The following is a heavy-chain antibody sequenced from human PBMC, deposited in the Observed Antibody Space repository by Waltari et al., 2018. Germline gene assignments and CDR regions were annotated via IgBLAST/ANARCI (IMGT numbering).Heavy chain of an antibody. D-gene: IGHD3-16*02. Sequence: QVQLQESGPGLVKPSETLSLTCTVSGGSISNHYWSWIRQPPGKGLEWIGYIYYSGSTNYNPSLKSRVTISVDTSKNQFSLKLSSVTAADTAVYYCAGDDYIWGSYRPRFDYWGQGTLVTVSS. CDR3: AGDDYIWGSYRPRFDY. J-gene: IGHJ4*02. CDR2: IYYSGST. V-gene: IGHV4-59*11. CDR1: GGSISNHY.